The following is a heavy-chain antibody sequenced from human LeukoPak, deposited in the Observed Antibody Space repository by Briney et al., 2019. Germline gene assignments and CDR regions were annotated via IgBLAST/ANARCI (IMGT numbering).Heavy chain of an antibody. CDR3: AKDLKSSGWDFDY. CDR2: IGTAGDNT. Sequence: GGSLRLSCAASGFTFNIYAMSWVRRAPGKGLEWVSAIGTAGDNTYYADSVKGRFTISRDNSKSTLYLQMDSLRAEDTAVYYCAKDLKSSGWDFDYWGQGTLVTVSS. CDR1: GFTFNIYA. V-gene: IGHV3-23*01. D-gene: IGHD6-19*01. J-gene: IGHJ4*02.